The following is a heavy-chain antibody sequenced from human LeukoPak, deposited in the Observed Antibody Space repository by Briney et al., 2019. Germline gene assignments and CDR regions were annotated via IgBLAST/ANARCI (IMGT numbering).Heavy chain of an antibody. CDR2: IDHSGST. D-gene: IGHD4-17*01. J-gene: IGHJ4*02. V-gene: IGHV4-59*01. CDR1: GGSISSYY. Sequence: SETLSLTCTVSGGSISSYYWSWIRQPPGKGLEWIGYIDHSGSTNYNPSLKSRVSISSDTSKNQFSLELSSVTAADTAVYYCARLKATVSIHAYFDSWGQGTLVTVSS. CDR3: ARLKATVSIHAYFDS.